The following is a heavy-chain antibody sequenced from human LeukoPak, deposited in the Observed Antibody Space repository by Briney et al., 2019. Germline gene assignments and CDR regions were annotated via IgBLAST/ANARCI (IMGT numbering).Heavy chain of an antibody. D-gene: IGHD1-1*01. CDR2: ISSSGSTI. J-gene: IGHJ4*02. CDR1: GFTFSSYE. V-gene: IGHV3-48*03. CDR3: ARDGTTETTDGYYFDY. Sequence: GGSLRLSCAASGFTFSSYEMNWVRQAPGKGLEWVSYISSSGSTIYYADSVKGRFTISRDNAKNSLYLQMNSLRAEDTAVYYCARDGTTETTDGYYFDYWGQGTLVTVSS.